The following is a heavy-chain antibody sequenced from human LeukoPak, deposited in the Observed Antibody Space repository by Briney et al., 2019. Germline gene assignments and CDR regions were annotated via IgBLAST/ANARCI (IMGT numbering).Heavy chain of an antibody. J-gene: IGHJ3*02. Sequence: GGSLRLSCAASGLTFSSYSMNWVRQAPGKGLAWVSSISSSSSYIHYADSVKGRFTISRDNAKNSLYLQMNSLRAEDMAVYYCARDNYYGSGVLDIWGQGTMVTVSS. V-gene: IGHV3-21*01. CDR1: GLTFSSYS. CDR2: ISSSSSYI. D-gene: IGHD3-10*01. CDR3: ARDNYYGSGVLDI.